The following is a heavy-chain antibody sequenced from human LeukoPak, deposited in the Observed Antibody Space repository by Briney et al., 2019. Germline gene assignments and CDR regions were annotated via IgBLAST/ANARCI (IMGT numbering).Heavy chain of an antibody. CDR3: ARGGGRGLAYCGGDCYLFYY. J-gene: IGHJ4*02. CDR2: MNPNSGNT. CDR1: GYTFTSYD. Sequence: ASVKVSCKASGYTFTSYDINWVRQATGQGLEWMGWMNPNSGNTGYAQKFQGRVTMTKNTSISTVYMELSSLRSEDTAVYYCARGGGRGLAYCGGDCYLFYYWGQGALVTVSS. D-gene: IGHD2-21*02. V-gene: IGHV1-8*01.